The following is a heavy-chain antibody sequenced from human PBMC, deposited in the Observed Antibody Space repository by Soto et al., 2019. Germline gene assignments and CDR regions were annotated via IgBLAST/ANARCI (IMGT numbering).Heavy chain of an antibody. CDR2: INPSGGST. D-gene: IGHD3-22*01. V-gene: IGHV1-46*01. J-gene: IGHJ1*01. Sequence: ASVKVSCKASGYTFTSYYMHWVRQAPGQGLEWMGIINPSGGSTSYAQKFQGRVTMTRDTYTSTVYMELSSLRSEETAVYYCAIVRRSSGYHYGYWGQGTPVTVSS. CDR3: AIVRRSSGYHYGY. CDR1: GYTFTSYY.